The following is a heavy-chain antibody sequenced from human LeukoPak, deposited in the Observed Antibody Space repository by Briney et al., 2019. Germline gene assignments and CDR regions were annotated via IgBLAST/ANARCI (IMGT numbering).Heavy chain of an antibody. J-gene: IGHJ5*02. CDR2: IYWDDDK. D-gene: IGHD3-22*01. CDR3: AHTDRHYYYDSSGSFDP. CDR1: GFSLSTSGVG. Sequence: SGPTLVKPTQTLTLTCTFSGFSLSTSGVGVGWIRQPPGKALEWLALIYWDDDKRYSPSLKSRLTITKDTSKNQVVLTMTNMDPVDTATYYCAHTDRHYYYDSSGSFDPWGQGTLDTVSS. V-gene: IGHV2-5*02.